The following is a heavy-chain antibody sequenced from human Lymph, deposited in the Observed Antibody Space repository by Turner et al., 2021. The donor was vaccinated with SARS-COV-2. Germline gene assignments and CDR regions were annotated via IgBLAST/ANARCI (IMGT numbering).Heavy chain of an antibody. Sequence: QVQLVQSGAEVKKPGASVKVSCKSSGYTLTGYYMHWVRQAPGQVLGWMGWIHPNIGGTNYAQKFQGRVTMTRETSISTAYMDLSRLRSDDTAMYYCARSRDLQSMVRGVDPFDYWGQGTLVTVSS. J-gene: IGHJ4*02. V-gene: IGHV1-2*02. D-gene: IGHD3-10*01. CDR1: GYTLTGYY. CDR3: ARSRDLQSMVRGVDPFDY. CDR2: IHPNIGGT.